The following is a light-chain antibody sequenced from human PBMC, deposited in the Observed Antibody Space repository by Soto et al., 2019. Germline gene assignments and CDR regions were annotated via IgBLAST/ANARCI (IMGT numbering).Light chain of an antibody. CDR3: QQYGSLT. J-gene: IGKJ4*01. Sequence: EIVLTQSPGTLSLSPGERATLSCRASQSVSSSYLAWYQQKPGQAPRLLIYGASSRATGIPDRFSGSGSGTDFTLTISRLEPEDFAVYYCQQYGSLTFGGGTKVAIK. CDR1: QSVSSSY. V-gene: IGKV3-20*01. CDR2: GAS.